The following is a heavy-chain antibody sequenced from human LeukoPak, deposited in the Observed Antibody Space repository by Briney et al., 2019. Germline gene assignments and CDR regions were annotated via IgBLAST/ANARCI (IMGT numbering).Heavy chain of an antibody. CDR1: GYTFTGYY. V-gene: IGHV1-2*02. CDR2: INPNSGDT. Sequence: GASVKVSCKASGYTFTGYYMHWVRQAPGQGLEWMGWINPNSGDTTYEQEFQRRVAMTRDTSISTAYMELSRLRSDDTAVYYCARSAVAGTGGYYYYMDVWGKGTTVSVSS. D-gene: IGHD6-19*01. J-gene: IGHJ6*03. CDR3: ARSAVAGTGGYYYYMDV.